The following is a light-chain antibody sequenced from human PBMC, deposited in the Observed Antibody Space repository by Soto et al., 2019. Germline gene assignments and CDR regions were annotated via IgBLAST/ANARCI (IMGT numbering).Light chain of an antibody. CDR3: AAWDDSLTAAV. J-gene: IGLJ3*02. CDR2: SNN. CDR1: SSNIGRNP. V-gene: IGLV1-44*01. Sequence: QSALTQPPSASGTPGQRVTISCSGSSSNIGRNPVNWYQQLPGTAPKLLIYSNNQRPSGVPDRFSGSKSGTSASLAISGLQTEDETDYYCAAWDDSLTAAVFGGGTKLTVL.